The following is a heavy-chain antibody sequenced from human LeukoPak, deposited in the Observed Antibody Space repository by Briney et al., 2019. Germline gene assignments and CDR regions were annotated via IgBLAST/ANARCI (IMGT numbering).Heavy chain of an antibody. V-gene: IGHV4-34*01. J-gene: IGHJ6*04. CDR3: ARGPRHYGSGSRYYYYGMDV. CDR2: INHSGST. CDR1: GGSFSGYY. Sequence: SETLSLTCAVYGGSFSGYYWSWIRQPPGKGLEWIGEINHSGSTNYNPSLKSRVTISVDTPKNQFSLKLSSVTAADTAVYYCARGPRHYGSGSRYYYYGMDVWGKGTTVTVSS. D-gene: IGHD3-10*01.